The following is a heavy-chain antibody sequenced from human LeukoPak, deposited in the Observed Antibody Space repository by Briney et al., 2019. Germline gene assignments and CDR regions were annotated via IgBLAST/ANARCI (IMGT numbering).Heavy chain of an antibody. CDR2: LYASDIT. CDR3: AAKGNGYTGIYVFAH. Sequence: GRSLRLSCAASGFGVSVNYMSWVRQAPGKGLEWVSVLYASDITKYADSVKGRFTISRDTSDNTLNLQMNGLGVEDSAVYYCAAKGNGYTGIYVFAHWGQGTLVTVSA. J-gene: IGHJ4*02. V-gene: IGHV3-66*01. CDR1: GFGVSVNY. D-gene: IGHD1-26*01.